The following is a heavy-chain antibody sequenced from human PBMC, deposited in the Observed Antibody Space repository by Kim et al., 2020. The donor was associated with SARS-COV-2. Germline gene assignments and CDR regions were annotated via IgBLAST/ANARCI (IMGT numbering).Heavy chain of an antibody. V-gene: IGHV1-18*01. J-gene: IGHJ4*02. Sequence: NYAQKLQGRVPMSTDTSTSTAYMELRSLRSDDTAVYYCAGESGYGHFDYWGQGTLVTVSS. CDR3: AGESGYGHFDY. D-gene: IGHD5-12*01.